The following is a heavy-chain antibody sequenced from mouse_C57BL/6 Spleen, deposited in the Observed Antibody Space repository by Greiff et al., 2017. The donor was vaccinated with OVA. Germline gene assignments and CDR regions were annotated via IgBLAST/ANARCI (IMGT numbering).Heavy chain of an antibody. V-gene: IGHV1-18*01. CDR1: GYTFTDYN. D-gene: IGHD2-5*01. J-gene: IGHJ4*01. CDR2: INPNNGGT. Sequence: VQLQQSGPELVKPGASVKIPCKASGYTFTDYNMDWVKQSHGKSLEWIGDINPNNGGTIYNQKFKGKATLTVDKSSSTAYMELRSLTSEDTAVYYCARSPAYYSNYSYAMDYWGQGTSVTVSS. CDR3: ARSPAYYSNYSYAMDY.